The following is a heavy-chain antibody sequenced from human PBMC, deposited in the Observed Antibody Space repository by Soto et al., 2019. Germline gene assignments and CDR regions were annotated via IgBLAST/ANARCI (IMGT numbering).Heavy chain of an antibody. D-gene: IGHD6-19*01. J-gene: IGHJ4*02. V-gene: IGHV3-21*01. CDR3: ATATHGYSNGWYLFDY. Sequence: GGSLRLSCAASGFTFSSYSMNWVRQAPGKGLEWVSSISSSSYIYYADSVKGRFTISRDNAKNSLYLQMNSLRAEDTAVYYCATATHGYSNGWYLFDYWGQGTLVTVSS. CDR2: ISSSSYI. CDR1: GFTFSSYS.